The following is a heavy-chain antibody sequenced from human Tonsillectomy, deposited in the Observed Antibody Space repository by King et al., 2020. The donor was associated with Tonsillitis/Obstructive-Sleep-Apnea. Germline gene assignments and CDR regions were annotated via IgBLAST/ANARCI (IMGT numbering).Heavy chain of an antibody. CDR1: GLTFSSYA. Sequence: DVQLVESGGGLVQPGGSLRLSCAASGLTFSSYAMSWVRQAPGKGLEWVSGLSGSGGSTHYADSVKGRFTISRDNSKNTLYLQMNSLRAEDTAVYYCACSSSGMVRGVIIPSYFDYWGQGTLVTVSS. D-gene: IGHD3-10*01. CDR2: LSGSGGST. V-gene: IGHV3-23*04. CDR3: ACSSSGMVRGVIIPSYFDY. J-gene: IGHJ4*02.